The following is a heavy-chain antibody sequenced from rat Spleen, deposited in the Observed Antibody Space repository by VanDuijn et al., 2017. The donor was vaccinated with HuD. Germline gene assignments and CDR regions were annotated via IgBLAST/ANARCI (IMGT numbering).Heavy chain of an antibody. J-gene: IGHJ2*01. D-gene: IGHD1-1*01. CDR3: ARHGTINTMVRYYFDY. CDR1: GFTFNRYY. Sequence: EVQLVESGGGLVQPGGSLKLSCAASGFTFNRYYMVWVRQAPTKGLEWVAYISTAGSNTFYRDSVQGRFTISRDNDKSTLHLRMDSLRSEDTATYYCARHGTINTMVRYYFDYWGQGDMVTVSS. CDR2: ISTAGSNT. V-gene: IGHV5S23*01.